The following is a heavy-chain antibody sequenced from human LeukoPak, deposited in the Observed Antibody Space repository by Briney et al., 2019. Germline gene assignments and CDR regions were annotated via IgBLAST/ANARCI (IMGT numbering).Heavy chain of an antibody. CDR1: GFTFSGYW. CDR3: AKSSGSYYLHNHFDY. Sequence: GGSLRLSCAASGFTFSGYWMHWVRQAPGKGLVWVSRINSDGSSTSYADSVKGRFTISRDSAKNTLYLQMNSLRAEDTAVYYCAKSSGSYYLHNHFDYWGQGTLVTVSS. D-gene: IGHD1-26*01. J-gene: IGHJ4*02. V-gene: IGHV3-74*01. CDR2: INSDGSST.